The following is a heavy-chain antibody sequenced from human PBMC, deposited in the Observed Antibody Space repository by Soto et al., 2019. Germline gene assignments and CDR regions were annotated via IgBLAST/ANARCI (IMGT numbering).Heavy chain of an antibody. Sequence: ASVKVSCKASGYTFTSYGISWVRQAPGQGLEWMGWISAYNGNTNYAQKLQGRVTMTTDTSTSTAYMELRTLRSDDTAVYYCAREGGYDFWSGYHGSYYGMDVWGQGTTVTVSS. CDR1: GYTFTSYG. V-gene: IGHV1-18*01. CDR3: AREGGYDFWSGYHGSYYGMDV. J-gene: IGHJ6*02. CDR2: ISAYNGNT. D-gene: IGHD3-3*01.